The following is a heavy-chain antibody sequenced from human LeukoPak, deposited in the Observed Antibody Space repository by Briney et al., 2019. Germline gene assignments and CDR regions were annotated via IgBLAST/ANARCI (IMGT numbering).Heavy chain of an antibody. CDR2: INPNSGGT. Sequence: ASVKVSCKASGYTFTGYYMHWVRQAPGQGLERMGWINPNSGGTNYAQKFQGRVTMTRDTSISTAYMELSRLRSDDTAVYYCAYSSSSPTYFDYWGQGTLVTVSS. CDR1: GYTFTGYY. D-gene: IGHD6-6*01. V-gene: IGHV1-2*02. CDR3: AYSSSSPTYFDY. J-gene: IGHJ4*02.